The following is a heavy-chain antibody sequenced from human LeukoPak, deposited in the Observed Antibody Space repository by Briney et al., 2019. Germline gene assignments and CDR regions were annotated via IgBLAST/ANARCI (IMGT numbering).Heavy chain of an antibody. D-gene: IGHD7-27*01. Sequence: GGSLRLSCAASGFTFSSYAMHWVRQAPGKGLEWVAVISYDGSNKYYADSVKGRFTVSRDNSKNTLFLQMNSLRAEDTAVYYCAKDGGLWVSAHWGDSWGRGTLVTVSS. CDR1: GFTFSSYA. V-gene: IGHV3-30*04. J-gene: IGHJ4*02. CDR3: AKDGGLWVSAHWGDS. CDR2: ISYDGSNK.